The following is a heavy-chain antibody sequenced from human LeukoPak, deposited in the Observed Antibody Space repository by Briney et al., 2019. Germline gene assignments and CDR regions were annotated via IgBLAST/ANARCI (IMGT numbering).Heavy chain of an antibody. CDR3: ARVSAAAGVADY. V-gene: IGHV1-69*05. CDR2: TIPIFGTA. D-gene: IGHD6-13*01. Sequence: SVKVSCKASGGTFSSYAISWVRQAPGQGLEWMGGTIPIFGTANYAQKFQGRVTITTDESTSTAYMELSSLRSEDTAVYYCARVSAAAGVADYWGQGTLVTVSS. J-gene: IGHJ4*02. CDR1: GGTFSSYA.